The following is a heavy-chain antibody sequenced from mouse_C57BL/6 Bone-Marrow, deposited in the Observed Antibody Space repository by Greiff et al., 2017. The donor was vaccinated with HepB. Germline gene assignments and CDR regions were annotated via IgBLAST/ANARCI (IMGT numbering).Heavy chain of an antibody. CDR2: ISSGGSYT. CDR1: GFTFSSYG. V-gene: IGHV5-6*01. Sequence: EVQRVESGGDLVKPGGSLKLSCAASGFTFSSYGMSWVRQTPDKRLEWVATISSGGSYTYYPDSVKGRFTISRDNAKNTLYLQMSSLKSEDTAMYYCARQRYYAMDDWGQGTSVTVSS. CDR3: ARQRYYAMDD. J-gene: IGHJ4*01.